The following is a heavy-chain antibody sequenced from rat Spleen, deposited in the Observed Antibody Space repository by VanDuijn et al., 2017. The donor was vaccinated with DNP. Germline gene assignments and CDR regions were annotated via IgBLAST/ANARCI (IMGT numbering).Heavy chain of an antibody. D-gene: IGHD1-1*01. CDR2: IWSGGST. Sequence: QVQLKESGPGLVQPSQTLSLTCTVSGFSLTSYGVSWVRQPPGKGLEWIGAIWSGGSTDYNSALKSRLSISRDTSKSQVFLKVNSLQTEDTATYYWARDGQWDYLDYWGQGVMVTVSS. J-gene: IGHJ2*01. CDR3: ARDGQWDYLDY. CDR1: GFSLTSYG. V-gene: IGHV2-4*01.